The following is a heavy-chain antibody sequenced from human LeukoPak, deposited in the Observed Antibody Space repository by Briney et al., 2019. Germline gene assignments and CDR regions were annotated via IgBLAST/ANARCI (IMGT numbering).Heavy chain of an antibody. Sequence: GGSLRLSCAASGFTFSSYGMSWVRQGPGKGLERVSAISGSGGSTYYADSVKGRFAISRDNSKNSLYLQMNSLRAEDSALYYCAREPPYSSSWTVFDSWGQGTLVTVSS. D-gene: IGHD6-13*01. V-gene: IGHV3-23*01. CDR1: GFTFSSYG. CDR3: AREPPYSSSWTVFDS. CDR2: ISGSGGST. J-gene: IGHJ4*02.